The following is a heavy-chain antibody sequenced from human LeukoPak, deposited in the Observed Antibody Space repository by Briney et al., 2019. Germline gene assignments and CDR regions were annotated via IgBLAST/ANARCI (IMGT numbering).Heavy chain of an antibody. Sequence: GGSLRLSCAASGFMFSGYWMSWVRQAPGKGLEWVANIKVDGSEKNYVDSVKGRLTISRDNAKNSLYLQMNSLRVEDTAVYYCARWTGAYYYYYYGMDVWGQGTTVTVSS. D-gene: IGHD3/OR15-3a*01. CDR1: GFMFSGYW. CDR2: IKVDGSEK. V-gene: IGHV3-7*01. J-gene: IGHJ6*02. CDR3: ARWTGAYYYYYYGMDV.